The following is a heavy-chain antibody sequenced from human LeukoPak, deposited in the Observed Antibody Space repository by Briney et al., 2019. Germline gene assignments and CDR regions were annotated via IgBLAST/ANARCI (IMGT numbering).Heavy chain of an antibody. J-gene: IGHJ4*02. CDR3: AKSTVNSYGPFDY. V-gene: IGHV3-23*01. CDR2: ISGSSSST. Sequence: PGGSLRLSCAASGFTFSSYAMSWVRQAPGKGLEWVSAISGSSSSTYYADSVKGRFTISRDNSKNTLYLQMNSLRVEDTAVYYCAKSTVNSYGPFDYWGQGTLVTVSS. CDR1: GFTFSSYA. D-gene: IGHD5-18*01.